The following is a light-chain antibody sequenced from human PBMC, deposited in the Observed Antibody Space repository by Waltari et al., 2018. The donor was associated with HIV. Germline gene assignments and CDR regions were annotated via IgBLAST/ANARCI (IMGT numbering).Light chain of an antibody. CDR1: TSNIETEA. Sequence: QSVLTQPPSVSGTPGQTVTISCSGSTSNIETEALYWYQQLPGTAPKLRIYRNYKRPSGVSDRFSCSKSDASASLVISGLRSEDEAHYYCVSYDSRLDERLFGGGTKLTVL. J-gene: IGLJ3*02. CDR3: VSYDSRLDERL. V-gene: IGLV1-47*01. CDR2: RNY.